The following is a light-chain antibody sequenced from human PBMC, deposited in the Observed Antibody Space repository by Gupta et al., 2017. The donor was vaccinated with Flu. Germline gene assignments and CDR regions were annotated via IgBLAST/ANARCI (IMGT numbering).Light chain of an antibody. J-gene: IGKJ1*01. V-gene: IGKV4-1*01. CDR1: QSVFNNKNY. CDR3: QQYYSNPPT. Sequence: DIVIAQSPDPLAVSLGERATINCKSRQSVFNNKNYLAWYQQRPGQTPKLLIYWASTRESGVPDRLSGSGSGTDFTLTISSLQAEDVAVYYCQQYYSNPPTFGQGTKVEIK. CDR2: WAS.